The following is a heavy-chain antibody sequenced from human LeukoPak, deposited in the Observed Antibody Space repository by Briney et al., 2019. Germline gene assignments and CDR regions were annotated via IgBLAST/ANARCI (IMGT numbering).Heavy chain of an antibody. D-gene: IGHD3-10*01. CDR1: GFTVNSNY. J-gene: IGHJ4*02. Sequence: GGSLRLSCAASGFTVNSNYMSWVRQAPGQGLEWVSVIYSGGSTYYADSVKGRFTISRDNSKNTLYLQMNSLKTEDTAVYYCTRDNVLLWFGEIWGFDYWGQGTLVTVSS. CDR2: IYSGGST. CDR3: TRDNVLLWFGEIWGFDY. V-gene: IGHV3-66*01.